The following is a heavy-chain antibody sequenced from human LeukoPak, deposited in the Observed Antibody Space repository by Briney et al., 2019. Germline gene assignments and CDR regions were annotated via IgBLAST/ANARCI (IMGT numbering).Heavy chain of an antibody. CDR1: GYIFIDCE. V-gene: IGHV1-8*03. CDR3: ARGRYMDV. J-gene: IGHJ6*03. CDR2: MNPKSGDT. Sequence: ASVKVSFKTSGYIFIDCEINWVRQATGQGLEWMGWMNPKSGDTGYEQKFQGRVTITSDSSISTVYMELSSLRSDDTALYYCARGRYMDVWGKGTTVTVSS.